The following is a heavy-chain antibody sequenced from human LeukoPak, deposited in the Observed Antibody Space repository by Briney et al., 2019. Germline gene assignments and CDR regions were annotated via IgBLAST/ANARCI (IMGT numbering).Heavy chain of an antibody. CDR1: GYTFTGYY. D-gene: IGHD2-15*01. CDR2: INPNSGGT. CDR3: ARTAVVAADFDY. J-gene: IGHJ4*02. V-gene: IGHV1-2*02. Sequence: ASVKVSCKASGYTFTGYYMHWVRQAPGQGLEWMGWINPNSGGTNYAQKFQGRVTMARDTSISTAYMELSRLRSDDTAVYYCARTAVVAADFDYWGQGTLVTVSS.